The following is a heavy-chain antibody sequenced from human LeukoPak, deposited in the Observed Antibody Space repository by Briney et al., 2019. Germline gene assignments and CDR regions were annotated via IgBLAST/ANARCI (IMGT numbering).Heavy chain of an antibody. CDR1: GYTFTSHY. J-gene: IGHJ4*02. V-gene: IGHV1-46*01. Sequence: GASVKVSCKASGYTFTSHYIHWVRQAPGQGLEWMGVINPSGGSTSYAQKFQGRVTMTRDTSTRTVYMEVSSLTSEDTAVYYCARDFSNSSRYRATAGLDSWGQGALVSVSS. CDR3: ARDFSNSSRYRATAGLDS. CDR2: INPSGGST. D-gene: IGHD6-13*01.